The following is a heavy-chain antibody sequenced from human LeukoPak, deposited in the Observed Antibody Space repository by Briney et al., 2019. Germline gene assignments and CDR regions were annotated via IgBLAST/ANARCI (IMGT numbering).Heavy chain of an antibody. CDR1: GYTFTSYD. CDR2: MNPNSGNT. V-gene: IGHV1-8*01. CDR3: ARGVGRITMVRGVKRGANWFDP. D-gene: IGHD3-10*01. J-gene: IGHJ5*02. Sequence: ASVKVSCKASGYTFTSYDINWVRQATGQGLEWMGWMNPNSGNTGYAQKFQGRVTMTRNTSISTAYMELSSLRSEDTAVYYCARGVGRITMVRGVKRGANWFDPWGQGTLVTVS.